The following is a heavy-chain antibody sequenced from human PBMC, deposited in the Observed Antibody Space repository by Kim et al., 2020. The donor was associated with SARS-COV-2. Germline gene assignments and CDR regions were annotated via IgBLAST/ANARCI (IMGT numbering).Heavy chain of an antibody. CDR3: ATYCSRTSSRNLGDY. D-gene: IGHD2-2*01. Sequence: DSVKGRFTISRDNAKNSLYLQMNRLRAEDTALYYCATYCSRTSSRNLGDYWGQGTLVTVSS. V-gene: IGHV3-9*01. J-gene: IGHJ4*02.